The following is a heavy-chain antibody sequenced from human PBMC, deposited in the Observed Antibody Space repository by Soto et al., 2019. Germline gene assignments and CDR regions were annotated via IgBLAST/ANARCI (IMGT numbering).Heavy chain of an antibody. V-gene: IGHV3-30-3*01. CDR3: ARGHYDFWSGYPYYYYYGMDV. Sequence: GGSLRLSCAASGFTFSSYAMHWVRQAPGKGLEWVAVISYDGSNKYYADSVKGRFTISRDNSKNTLYLQMNSLRAEDTAVYYCARGHYDFWSGYPYYYYYGMDVWGQGTTVTVSS. D-gene: IGHD3-3*01. CDR2: ISYDGSNK. CDR1: GFTFSSYA. J-gene: IGHJ6*02.